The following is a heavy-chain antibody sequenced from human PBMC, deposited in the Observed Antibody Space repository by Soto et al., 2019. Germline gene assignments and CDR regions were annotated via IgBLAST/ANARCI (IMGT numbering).Heavy chain of an antibody. J-gene: IGHJ6*02. CDR1: GYTFTGYY. CDR3: AREEVATTYYYYYGMDV. CDR2: INPNSGGT. D-gene: IGHD5-12*01. Sequence: ASVKVSCKASGYTFTGYYMHWLRQAPGQGLEWMGWINPNSGGTNYAQKFQGWVTMTRDTSISTAYMELSRLRSDDTAVYYCAREEVATTYYYYYGMDVWGQGTTVTVSS. V-gene: IGHV1-2*04.